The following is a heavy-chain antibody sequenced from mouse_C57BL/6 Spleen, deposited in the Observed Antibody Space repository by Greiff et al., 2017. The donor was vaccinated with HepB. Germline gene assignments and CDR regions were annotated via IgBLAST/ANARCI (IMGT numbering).Heavy chain of an antibody. CDR3: ARWGVVDYAMDY. V-gene: IGHV1-82*01. Sequence: QVQLQQSGPELVKPGASVKISCKASGYAFSSSWMNWVKQRPGKGLEWIGRIYPGDGDTNYNGKFKGKATLTADKSSSTAYMQLSSLTSEDSAVYFCARWGVVDYAMDYWGQGTSVTVSS. J-gene: IGHJ4*01. CDR1: GYAFSSSW. CDR2: IYPGDGDT. D-gene: IGHD1-1*01.